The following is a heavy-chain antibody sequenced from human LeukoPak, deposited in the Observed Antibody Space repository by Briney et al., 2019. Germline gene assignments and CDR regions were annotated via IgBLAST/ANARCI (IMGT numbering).Heavy chain of an antibody. CDR2: TYYRSKWYK. CDR3: ARVEYFGSGSYRFDP. V-gene: IGHV6-1*01. Sequence: SQSLSLTCAISGDSVSRNSVAWNWIRQSPSRGLEWLGRTYYRSKWYKEYAASVRSRITNSPDTSKNQFSLQLNSVTPEDTAVYYCARVEYFGSGSYRFDPWGQGTLVTVSS. CDR1: GDSVSRNSVA. D-gene: IGHD3-10*01. J-gene: IGHJ5*02.